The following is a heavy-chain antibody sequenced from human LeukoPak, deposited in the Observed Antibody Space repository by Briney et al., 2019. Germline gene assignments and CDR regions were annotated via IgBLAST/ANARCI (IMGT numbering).Heavy chain of an antibody. J-gene: IGHJ3*02. D-gene: IGHD3-16*01. CDR1: GGSISSGSYY. Sequence: PSQTLSLTCTVSGGSISSGSYYWSWIRQPAGKGLEWIGRIYTSGSTNYNPSLKSRVTISVDTSKNQFSLKLSSVTAADTAVYYCARGSAYYVYAFDIWGQGTMVTVSS. CDR2: IYTSGST. CDR3: ARGSAYYVYAFDI. V-gene: IGHV4-61*02.